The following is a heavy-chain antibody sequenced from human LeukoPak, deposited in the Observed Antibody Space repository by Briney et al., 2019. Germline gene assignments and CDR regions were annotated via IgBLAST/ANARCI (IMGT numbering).Heavy chain of an antibody. D-gene: IGHD5-24*01. CDR2: INHSGNVN. Sequence: GGSLRLSCAASGFTFSSYWMNWARQAPGKGLEWVASINHSGNVNYYVDSVKGRFTISRDNAKNSLYLQMNSLRAEDTAVYFCARSRDGYKRFDSWGQGTLVTVSS. CDR3: ARSRDGYKRFDS. CDR1: GFTFSSYW. J-gene: IGHJ4*02. V-gene: IGHV3-7*03.